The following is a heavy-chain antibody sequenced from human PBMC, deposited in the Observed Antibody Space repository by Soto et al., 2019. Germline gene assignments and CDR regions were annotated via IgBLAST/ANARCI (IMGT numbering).Heavy chain of an antibody. D-gene: IGHD3-3*01. CDR1: GFTFSSYN. V-gene: IGHV3-48*01. Sequence: GGSMRVSCTASGFTFSSYNRNWVRQTTGKGLEWISYISSSSGAMIYADSVKGRFTISRDNAKSSLYLQMNSLRAEDTAVYYCAREDFGVVIYYYYMDVWGKGTTVTVSS. CDR3: AREDFGVVIYYYYMDV. CDR2: ISSSSGAM. J-gene: IGHJ6*03.